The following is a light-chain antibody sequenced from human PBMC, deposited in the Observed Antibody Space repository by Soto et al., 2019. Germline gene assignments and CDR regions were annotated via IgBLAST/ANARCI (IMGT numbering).Light chain of an antibody. Sequence: QSVLTQPPSASGSPGQSVTISCTGTSSDVGGYNYVSWYQQHPGKAPKLMIYEVSKRPSGVPDRFSGSKSGNTASLTVSGLQAEDEADYYCSSYAGSNKVVLGGGTKVTVL. V-gene: IGLV2-8*01. CDR1: SSDVGGYNY. CDR2: EVS. CDR3: SSYAGSNKVV. J-gene: IGLJ2*01.